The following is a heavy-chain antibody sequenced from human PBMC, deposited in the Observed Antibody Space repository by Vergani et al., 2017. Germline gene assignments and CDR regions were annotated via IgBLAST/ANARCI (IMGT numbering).Heavy chain of an antibody. CDR2: INPSTGGA. CDR1: GYSFTGYH. Sequence: QVQLVQSGAEVKKPGSSVNVSCKSSGYSFTGYHLHWVRQAPGQGLEWLGWINPSTGGAKFAPEFQGRITMTRDTSNSTAYMELSRLRSDDTAIYYCARDPDIVVVPAAPYYYYYYGMDVWGQGTTVTVSS. CDR3: ARDPDIVVVPAAPYYYYYYGMDV. D-gene: IGHD2-2*01. V-gene: IGHV1-2*02. J-gene: IGHJ6*02.